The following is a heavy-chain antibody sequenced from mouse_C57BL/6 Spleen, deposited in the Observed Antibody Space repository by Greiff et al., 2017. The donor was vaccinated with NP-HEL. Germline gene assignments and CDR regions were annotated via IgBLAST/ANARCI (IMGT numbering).Heavy chain of an antibody. Sequence: EVKLMESGGGLVQPGGSLKLSCAASGFTFSDYYMYWVRQTPEKRLEWVAYISNGGGSTYYPDTVKGRFTISRDNAKNTLYLQMSRLKSEDTAMYYCARQGGDGGYFDYWGQGTTLTVSS. CDR1: GFTFSDYY. CDR2: ISNGGGST. J-gene: IGHJ2*01. V-gene: IGHV5-12*01. D-gene: IGHD3-3*01. CDR3: ARQGGDGGYFDY.